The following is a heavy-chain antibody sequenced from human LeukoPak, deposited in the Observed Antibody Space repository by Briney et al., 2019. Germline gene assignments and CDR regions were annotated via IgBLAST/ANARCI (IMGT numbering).Heavy chain of an antibody. D-gene: IGHD5-12*01. CDR3: TTSNSGYDYLFDY. V-gene: IGHV3-15*01. CDR1: GFTFSNAW. CDR2: IKSKTDGGTT. Sequence: GGSLRLSCAASGFTFSNAWMSWVRQAPGKGLEWIGRIKSKTDGGTTDYAAPVKGRFTISRDDSKNTLYLQMNSLKTEDTAVYYCTTSNSGYDYLFDYWGQGTLVTVSS. J-gene: IGHJ4*02.